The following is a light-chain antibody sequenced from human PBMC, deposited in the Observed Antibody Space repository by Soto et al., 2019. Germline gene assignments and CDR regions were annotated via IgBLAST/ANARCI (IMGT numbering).Light chain of an antibody. CDR3: SSYTSSSTLYA. J-gene: IGLJ1*01. CDR1: SSDIGGYNY. V-gene: IGLV2-14*01. CDR2: EVS. Sequence: LTHPAYVLGAAGQSITISCAGTSSDIGGYNYVSWYQQHPGKAPKVMIYEVSNRPSGFSNRFSGSKSGNTASLTISGLQAEDEDDYYCSSYTSSSTLYAFGSGTKVT.